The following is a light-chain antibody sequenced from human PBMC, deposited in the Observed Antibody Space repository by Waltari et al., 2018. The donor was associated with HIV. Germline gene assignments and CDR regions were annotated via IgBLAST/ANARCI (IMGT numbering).Light chain of an antibody. V-gene: IGKV4-1*01. Sequence: DIVMTQSPDSLAVSLGVRATINCKSSQSVLYRSNNKEYLAWYQHKPGQPPKLLLYWASTRESGVPDRFSGSGSGTDFTLTISGLQAEDVAVYYCQQYYSTPWTFGQGTRVEIK. CDR2: WAS. CDR1: QSVLYRSNNKEY. CDR3: QQYYSTPWT. J-gene: IGKJ1*01.